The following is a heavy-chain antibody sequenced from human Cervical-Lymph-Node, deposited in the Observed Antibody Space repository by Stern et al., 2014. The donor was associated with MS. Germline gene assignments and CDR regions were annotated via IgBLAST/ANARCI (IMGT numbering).Heavy chain of an antibody. CDR1: GGSISSTGYY. Sequence: QVQLQESGPGLAKPSQTLSLTCTVSGGSISSTGYYWSWIRPHPGKGLEWIGYNNCRGSTSYNPTLKSRGTISVDTSKNQFSLKLSSVTAADTALYYCARSDRLWGSFDYWGQGSLVTVSS. D-gene: IGHD3-16*01. CDR3: ARSDRLWGSFDY. CDR2: NNCRGST. J-gene: IGHJ4*02. V-gene: IGHV4-31*03.